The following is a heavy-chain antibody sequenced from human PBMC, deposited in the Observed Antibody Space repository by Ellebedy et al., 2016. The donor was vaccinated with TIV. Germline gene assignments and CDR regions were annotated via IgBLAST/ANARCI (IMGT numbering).Heavy chain of an antibody. CDR2: IYYSGST. Sequence: SETLSLTCTVSGGSISSYYWSWIRQPPGKGLEWIGYIYYSGSTNYNPSLKSRVTISVDTSKNQFSLKLSSVTAADTAVYYCARGGTVTTPFDYWGQGTLVTVSS. CDR1: GGSISSYY. CDR3: ARGGTVTTPFDY. V-gene: IGHV4-59*01. J-gene: IGHJ4*02. D-gene: IGHD4-17*01.